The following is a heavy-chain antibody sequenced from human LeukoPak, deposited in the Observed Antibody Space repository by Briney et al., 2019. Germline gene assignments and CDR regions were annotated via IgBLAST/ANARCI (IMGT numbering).Heavy chain of an antibody. CDR2: INLGDSDT. J-gene: IGHJ5*02. CDR1: GHRFTNHW. D-gene: IGHD1-26*01. V-gene: IGHV5-51*01. Sequence: GESLKISCEVSGHRFTNHWIGWVRQMPGKGLEWMGIINLGDSDTKYSPSFQGRVTISLGKSISTAYLQWRSLKASDTAMYYCARRPYSGSPNWFDPWGQGTLVTVSS. CDR3: ARRPYSGSPNWFDP.